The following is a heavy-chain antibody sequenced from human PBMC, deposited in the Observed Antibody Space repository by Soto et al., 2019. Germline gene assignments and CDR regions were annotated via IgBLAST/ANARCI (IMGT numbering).Heavy chain of an antibody. D-gene: IGHD4-17*01. J-gene: IGHJ4*02. Sequence: PSETLSLTRTVSGSSISPYYWSWIRQPPGEGLEWIGYIYYTGTTKYNPSLRGRVTLSLGTSRNQLSLRLSSVTAADTAVYYCTRVGGYYGDYPNFDYWGPGTLVTVSS. CDR2: IYYTGTT. CDR1: GSSISPYY. CDR3: TRVGGYYGDYPNFDY. V-gene: IGHV4-59*01.